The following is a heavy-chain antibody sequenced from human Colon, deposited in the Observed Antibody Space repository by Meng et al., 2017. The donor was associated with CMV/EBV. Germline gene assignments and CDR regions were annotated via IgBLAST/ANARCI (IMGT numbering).Heavy chain of an antibody. D-gene: IGHD2-21*01. CDR1: GIPFSSSG. CDR2: IRHDGSNE. CDR3: ARDKGVRTFDT. V-gene: IGHV3-30*02. J-gene: IGHJ4*02. Sequence: QVQLVGAGGGVVQPGESLRLVCAASGIPFSSSGMHWVRQAPGKGLEWVALIRHDGSNEYYAESVRGRFTISRDNSKNTVYLQMNSLRREDTAVYYCARDKGVRTFDTWGQGILVTVSS.